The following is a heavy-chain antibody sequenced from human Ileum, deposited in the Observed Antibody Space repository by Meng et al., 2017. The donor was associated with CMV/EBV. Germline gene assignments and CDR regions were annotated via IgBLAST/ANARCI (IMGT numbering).Heavy chain of an antibody. D-gene: IGHD3-16*01. CDR1: DFPFTGAW. CDR3: TSDSLRY. J-gene: IGHJ4*02. V-gene: IGHV3-15*07. Sequence: RLSCAASDFPFTGAWMTWFRQAPGKGLEWVGRIKKKTDGGTTDYAAPVKGRFTISSDDSENRVYLQMNGLKMEDAAVYYCTSDSLRYWGRGTLVTVSS. CDR2: IKKKTDGGTT.